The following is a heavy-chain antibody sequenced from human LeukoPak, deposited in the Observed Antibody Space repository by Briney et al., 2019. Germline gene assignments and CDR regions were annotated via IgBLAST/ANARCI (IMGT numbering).Heavy chain of an antibody. J-gene: IGHJ5*02. Sequence: GGSLRLSCAASGFTFSSYAMSWVRQAPGKGLEWVSAISGSGGSTYYADSVKGRFTISRDNSKNTLYLQMNSLRAEDAAVYYCASAKNGDYVYNWFDPWGQGTLVTVSS. CDR3: ASAKNGDYVYNWFDP. CDR2: ISGSGGST. D-gene: IGHD4-17*01. V-gene: IGHV3-23*01. CDR1: GFTFSSYA.